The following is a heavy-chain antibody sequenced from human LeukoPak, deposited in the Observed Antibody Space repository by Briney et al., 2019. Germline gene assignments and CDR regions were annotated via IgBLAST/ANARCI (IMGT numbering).Heavy chain of an antibody. CDR2: IILIFGTA. V-gene: IGHV1-69*13. CDR3: ARLSGSYYVGWFDP. D-gene: IGHD1-26*01. CDR1: GGTFSSYA. J-gene: IGHJ5*02. Sequence: ASVKVSCKASGGTFSSYAISWVRQAPGQGLEWMGGIILIFGTANYAQKFQGRVTITADESTSTAYMELSSLRSEDTAVYYCARLSGSYYVGWFDPWGQGTLVTVSS.